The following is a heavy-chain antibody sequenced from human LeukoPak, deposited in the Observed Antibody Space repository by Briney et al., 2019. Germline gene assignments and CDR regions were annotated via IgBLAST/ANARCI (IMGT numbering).Heavy chain of an antibody. CDR1: GFTFDDYA. Sequence: GGSLRLSCVASGFTFDDYAMHWVRQAPGKGLEWVSGISWNSGSIVYADSVKGRFTISRDNAKNSLYLQMNSLRGEDTALYYCAKGSANYYDRSAYRYFDYWGQGSLVTVSS. CDR3: AKGSANYYDRSAYRYFDY. V-gene: IGHV3-9*01. D-gene: IGHD3-22*01. J-gene: IGHJ4*02. CDR2: ISWNSGSI.